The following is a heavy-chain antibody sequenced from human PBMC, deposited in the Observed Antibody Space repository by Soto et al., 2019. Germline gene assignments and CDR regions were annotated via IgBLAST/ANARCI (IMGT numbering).Heavy chain of an antibody. V-gene: IGHV3-33*08. J-gene: IGHJ4*02. CDR2: IWNDGSNK. D-gene: IGHD3-10*01. CDR3: ARVRDHYGSGSRGFFDY. CDR1: GFNFSSYG. Sequence: QVQLVEAGGGVVQPGRSLRISCAASGFNFSSYGMHWVRQAPGKGLEWVTVIWNDGSNKYYADSVKGRFTVSRDNSKNTPYLQMDSLRAEDTALYYCARVRDHYGSGSRGFFDYWGQGTRVSVSS.